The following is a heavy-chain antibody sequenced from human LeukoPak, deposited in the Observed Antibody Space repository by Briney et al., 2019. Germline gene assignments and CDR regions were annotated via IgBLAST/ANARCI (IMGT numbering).Heavy chain of an antibody. CDR1: GYTFTNYY. D-gene: IGHD2-2*01. CDR3: AREIPASYYFDY. CDR2: VHPSGGTT. Sequence: ASVKVSCKASGYTFTNYYMHWMRQAPGQGLDWMGIVHPSGGTTTYAQKFQGRLTVTRDTSTSTVYMELSSLRSEDTAVYYCAREIPASYYFDYWGQGSLATVSS. J-gene: IGHJ4*02. V-gene: IGHV1-46*01.